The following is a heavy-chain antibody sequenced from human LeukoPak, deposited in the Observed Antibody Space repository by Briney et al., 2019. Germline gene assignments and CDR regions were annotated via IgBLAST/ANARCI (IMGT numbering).Heavy chain of an antibody. V-gene: IGHV4-34*01. CDR2: INHSGST. D-gene: IGHD3-10*01. CDR1: GGSFSGYY. Sequence: SETLSLTCAVYGGSFSGYYWSWIRQPPGKGLEWIGEINHSGSTNYNPSLKSRVTISVDTSKNQSSLKLSSVTAADTAVYYCARVRDYYGSGSYYNEGYYFDYWGQGTLVTVSS. CDR3: ARVRDYYGSGSYYNEGYYFDY. J-gene: IGHJ4*02.